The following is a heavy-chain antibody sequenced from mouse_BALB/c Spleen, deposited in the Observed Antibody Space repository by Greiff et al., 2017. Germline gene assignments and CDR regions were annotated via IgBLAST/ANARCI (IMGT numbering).Heavy chain of an antibody. Sequence: EVKLMESGPGLVKPSQSLSLTCTVTGYSITSDYAWNWIRQFPGNKLEWMGYISYSGSTSYNPSLKSRISITRDTSKNQFFLQLNSVTTEDTATYYCARSAGNGYFDYWGQGTTLTVSS. CDR2: ISYSGST. V-gene: IGHV3-2*02. J-gene: IGHJ2*01. CDR3: ARSAGNGYFDY. CDR1: GYSITSDYA. D-gene: IGHD2-1*01.